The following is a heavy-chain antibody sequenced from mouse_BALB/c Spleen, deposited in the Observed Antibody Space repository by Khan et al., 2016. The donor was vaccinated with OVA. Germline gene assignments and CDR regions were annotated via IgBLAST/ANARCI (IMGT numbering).Heavy chain of an antibody. Sequence: EVQLQESGPGLVKPSQSLSLTCTVTGYSITSGYGWNWIRQFPGNKLEWMGYISYSGSTKYNPSLKSRISINRDTSKNQFFLQLNSVTTVDTATYYCDRTARIKYWGQGTTLTVSS. CDR2: ISYSGST. CDR1: GYSITSGYG. D-gene: IGHD1-2*01. V-gene: IGHV3-2*02. CDR3: DRTARIKY. J-gene: IGHJ2*01.